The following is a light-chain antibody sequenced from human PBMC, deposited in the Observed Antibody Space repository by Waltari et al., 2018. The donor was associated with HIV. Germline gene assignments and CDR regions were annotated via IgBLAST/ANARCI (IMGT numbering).Light chain of an antibody. J-gene: IGKJ4*01. V-gene: IGKV4-1*01. Sequence: DIVMTQSPDSLAVSLGERATINCKSSQSALYSSNNKNYLAWYQQKPGQPPTLLIYWASSREAGVPDRFSGGGSGTDFTLTISSLQAEDVAVYYCQQYYSAPPTFGGGTKVEI. CDR2: WAS. CDR3: QQYYSAPPT. CDR1: QSALYSSNNKNY.